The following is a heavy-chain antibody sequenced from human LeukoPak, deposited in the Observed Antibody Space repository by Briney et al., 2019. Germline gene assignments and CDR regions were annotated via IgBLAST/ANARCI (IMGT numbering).Heavy chain of an antibody. CDR2: IYYSGST. Sequence: PSETLSLTCTVSGGSISSSSYYRGWIRQPPGKGLEWIGSIYYSGSTYYNPSLKSRVTISVDTSKNQFSLKLSSVTAADTAVYYCASLVDTAMVEFDYWGQGTLVTVSS. J-gene: IGHJ4*02. D-gene: IGHD5-18*01. CDR1: GGSISSSSYY. V-gene: IGHV4-39*01. CDR3: ASLVDTAMVEFDY.